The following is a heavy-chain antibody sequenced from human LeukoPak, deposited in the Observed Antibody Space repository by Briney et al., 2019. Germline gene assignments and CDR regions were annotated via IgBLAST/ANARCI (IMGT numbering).Heavy chain of an antibody. CDR2: IYPGDSDT. J-gene: IGHJ4*02. CDR1: GYSFTSYW. V-gene: IGHV5-51*01. CDR3: ARKPSYCSGGSCYDY. Sequence: SGESLKISCKGSGYSFTSYWIGWVRQMPGKGLEWMGIIYPGDSDTRYSPSLQGQVTISADKSISTAYLQWSSLKASDTAMYYCARKPSYCSGGSCYDYWGQGTLVTVSS. D-gene: IGHD2-15*01.